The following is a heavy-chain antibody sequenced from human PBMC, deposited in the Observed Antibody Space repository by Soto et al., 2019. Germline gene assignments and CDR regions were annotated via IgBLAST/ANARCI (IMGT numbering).Heavy chain of an antibody. CDR3: AKESLKTPVTGPVDC. CDR2: ISGSGGST. D-gene: IGHD6-19*01. J-gene: IGHJ4*02. Sequence: EVQLLESGGGLVQPGGSQRLSCTASGFTFSSYALRWVRQAPGKGLEWVSSISGSGGSTYYADSVKGRVTISRDNSKNTLYLQMSSLRAEDTAVYYCAKESLKTPVTGPVDCWGQGTVVTVSS. CDR1: GFTFSSYA. V-gene: IGHV3-23*01.